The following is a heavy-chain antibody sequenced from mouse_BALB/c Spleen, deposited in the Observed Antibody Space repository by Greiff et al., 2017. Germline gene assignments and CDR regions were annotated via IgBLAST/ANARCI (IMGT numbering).Heavy chain of an antibody. Sequence: VKLMESGAELAKPGASVKMSCKASGYTFTSYWMHWVKQRPGQGLEWIGYINPSTGYTEYNQKFKDKATLTADKSSSTAYMQLSSLTSEDSAVYYCARRATVPFAYWGQGTLVTVSA. CDR2: INPSTGYT. V-gene: IGHV1-7*01. CDR3: ARRATVPFAY. CDR1: GYTFTSYW. J-gene: IGHJ3*01. D-gene: IGHD1-1*01.